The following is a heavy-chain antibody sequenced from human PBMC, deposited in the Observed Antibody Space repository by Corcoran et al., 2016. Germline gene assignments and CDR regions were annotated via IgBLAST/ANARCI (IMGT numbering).Heavy chain of an antibody. CDR2: ISSSSTYM. CDR1: GFTFSSYS. J-gene: IGHJ4*02. CDR3: ATPEGGWGGYVDY. V-gene: IGHV3-21*01. Sequence: EVQLVESGGGLVKPGGSLRLSCAASGFTFSSYSMNWVRQAPGKGLEWVSFISSSSTYMYYADSVKGRFTISRDNAKNSLYLQMNSLRAEDTAVYYCATPEGGWGGYVDYWGQGTLVTVSS. D-gene: IGHD3-16*01.